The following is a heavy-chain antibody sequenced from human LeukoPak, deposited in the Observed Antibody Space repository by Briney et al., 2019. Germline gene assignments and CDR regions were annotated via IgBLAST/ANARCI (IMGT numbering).Heavy chain of an antibody. D-gene: IGHD3-22*01. V-gene: IGHV1-2*02. CDR1: GGTFSSYA. CDR2: INPNSGGT. CDR3: ATMSSSSGYPPFDS. Sequence: GASVKVSCKASGGTFSSYAISWVRQAPGQGLEWMGWINPNSGGTNYAQKFQGRVTMTRDTSISTAYMELSSLRSEDTAVYYCATMSSSSGYPPFDSWGQGTLVTVSS. J-gene: IGHJ4*02.